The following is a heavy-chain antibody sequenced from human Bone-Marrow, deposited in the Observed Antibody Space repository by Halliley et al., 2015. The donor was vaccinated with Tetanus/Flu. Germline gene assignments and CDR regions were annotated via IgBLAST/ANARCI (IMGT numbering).Heavy chain of an antibody. CDR3: ARLGTGTNATYGPDV. J-gene: IGHJ6*02. Sequence: QLVQSGAEVKKPGESLKISCKASGYSFTSYWIAWVRQMPGKGLERMGIIYPGDSDTRYSPSFQGQVTISADRSISTAYLQWSSLKASDPAMYYCARLGTGTNATYGPDVWGQGGKVTVSS. V-gene: IGHV5-51*03. D-gene: IGHD2-8*02. CDR1: GYSFTSYW. CDR2: IYPGDSDT.